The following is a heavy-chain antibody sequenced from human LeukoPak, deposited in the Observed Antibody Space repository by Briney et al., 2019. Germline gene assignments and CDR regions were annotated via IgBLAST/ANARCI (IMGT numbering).Heavy chain of an antibody. Sequence: SETPSLTCAVSGYSISSGYYWGWIRQPPGKGLEWIGSIYHSGSTYYNPSLKSRVTISVDTSKNQFSLKLSSVTAADTAVYYCARREWEYSSSSFPFDYWGQGTLVTVSS. V-gene: IGHV4-38-2*01. CDR3: ARREWEYSSSSFPFDY. CDR2: IYHSGST. D-gene: IGHD6-6*01. CDR1: GYSISSGYY. J-gene: IGHJ4*02.